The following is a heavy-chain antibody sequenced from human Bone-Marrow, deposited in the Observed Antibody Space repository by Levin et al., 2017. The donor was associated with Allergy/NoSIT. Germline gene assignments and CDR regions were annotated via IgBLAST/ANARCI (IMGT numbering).Heavy chain of an antibody. CDR1: GGSMSSGDYY. D-gene: IGHD2-15*01. V-gene: IGHV4-30-4*01. CDR2: IYHTGST. Sequence: NPSETLSLTCTVSGGSMSSGDYYWHWIRQPPGKGLEWIGYIYHTGSTIYSPSLKSRITISVDTSKDQFSLRLDSVTAADTAVYFCARGRQDISSWWNLDFWGQGTLVTVSS. CDR3: ARGRQDISSWWNLDF. J-gene: IGHJ4*02.